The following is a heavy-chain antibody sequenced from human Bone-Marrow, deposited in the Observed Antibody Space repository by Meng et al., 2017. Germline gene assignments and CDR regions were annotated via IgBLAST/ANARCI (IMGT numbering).Heavy chain of an antibody. CDR3: ARENGYSYGNHDAFDI. Sequence: ASVKVSCKASGYTFTDYYMHWVRQAPGQGLEWMGRINPNSGGTNYAQKFQGRVTMTRDTSISTAYMELSRLRSDDTAVYYCARENGYSYGNHDAFDIWGQGTMVTVSS. V-gene: IGHV1-2*06. J-gene: IGHJ3*02. CDR2: INPNSGGT. D-gene: IGHD5-18*01. CDR1: GYTFTDYY.